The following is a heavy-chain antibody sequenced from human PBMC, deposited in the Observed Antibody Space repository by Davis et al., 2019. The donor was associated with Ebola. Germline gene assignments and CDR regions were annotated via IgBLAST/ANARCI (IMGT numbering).Heavy chain of an antibody. CDR1: GGSVGSDY. V-gene: IGHV4-59*02. CDR2: ISNGGRT. D-gene: IGHD1-26*01. J-gene: IGHJ4*02. CDR3: ARESRIYTTFDY. Sequence: SETLSLTCSVSGGSVGSDYWSWIRQSPGKGLEWIAFISNGGRTIYNPSLRGRVTISIDTSKNQFSLKLSSVTAADTAVYYCARESRIYTTFDYWGQGTLVTVSS.